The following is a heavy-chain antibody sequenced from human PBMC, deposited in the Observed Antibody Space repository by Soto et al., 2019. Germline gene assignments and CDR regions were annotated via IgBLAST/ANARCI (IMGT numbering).Heavy chain of an antibody. CDR2: IYHSGST. CDR3: ARVPGYYYDSSGYYYSVAFDI. Sequence: SETLSLTCAVSGGSISSGGYSWSWIRQPPGKGLEWIGYIYHSGSTYCNPSLKSRVTISVDRSKNQFSLKLSSVTAADTAVYYCARVPGYYYDSSGYYYSVAFDIWGQGTMVTVSS. CDR1: GGSISSGGYS. V-gene: IGHV4-30-2*01. D-gene: IGHD3-22*01. J-gene: IGHJ3*02.